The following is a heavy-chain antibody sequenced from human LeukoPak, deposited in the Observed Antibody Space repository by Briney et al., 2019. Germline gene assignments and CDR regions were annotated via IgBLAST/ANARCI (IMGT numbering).Heavy chain of an antibody. Sequence: ASVKVSCKASGYTFTSYAVSWVRQAPGQGLEWMGWTNPNSGDTSYAQRFQDRVTMTRDTLVTTAYMEVSSLRSDDTAVYYCARGGTTYGECCRFDYWGQGTLVTVSS. CDR2: TNPNSGDT. V-gene: IGHV1-2*02. J-gene: IGHJ4*02. CDR1: GYTFTSYA. CDR3: ARGGTTYGECCRFDY. D-gene: IGHD2-8*01.